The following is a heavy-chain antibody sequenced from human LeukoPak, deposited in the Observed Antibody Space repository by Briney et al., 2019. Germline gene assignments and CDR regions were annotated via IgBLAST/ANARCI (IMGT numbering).Heavy chain of an antibody. Sequence: SETLSLTCPVSGVSISNYYYSTCVRQPPGKGLEWIGYVYYTGSTNFNPSLKSRVTMSLDTSRNQFSLKLTSLTAADTAVYYCARGPMATTPFFDYWGQGTLVTVSS. D-gene: IGHD5-24*01. V-gene: IGHV4-59*01. CDR2: VYYTGST. CDR1: GVSISNYY. CDR3: ARGPMATTPFFDY. J-gene: IGHJ4*02.